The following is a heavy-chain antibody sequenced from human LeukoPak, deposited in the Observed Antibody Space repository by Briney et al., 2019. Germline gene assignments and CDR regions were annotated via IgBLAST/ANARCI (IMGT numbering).Heavy chain of an antibody. V-gene: IGHV3-74*01. J-gene: IGHJ1*01. CDR3: YGANAEH. Sequence: GGSLRLSCAASGFTFSSYWMHWVRQAPGKGLVWVSRVNSGGIITNYADSVKGRFSISRDNAKNTLYLQMNSLRAEDTAVYYCYGANAEHWGQGTLVTVSS. CDR1: GFTFSSYW. CDR2: VNSGGIIT. D-gene: IGHD4-23*01.